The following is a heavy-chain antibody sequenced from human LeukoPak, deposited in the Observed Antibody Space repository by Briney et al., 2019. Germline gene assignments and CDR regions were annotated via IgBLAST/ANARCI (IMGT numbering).Heavy chain of an antibody. J-gene: IGHJ3*02. CDR1: GHSISSGYH. D-gene: IGHD5-18*01. CDR2: VYHTGNT. V-gene: IGHV4-38-2*01. Sequence: SETLSLTCAVSGHSISSGYHWGWIRQSPGKGLEWIGTVYHTGNTYYNPSLKSRVTISIDTPKNQFSLKLSSVTAAETAIYYCARSGYSFGNAFDIWGQGTVVTVSS. CDR3: ARSGYSFGNAFDI.